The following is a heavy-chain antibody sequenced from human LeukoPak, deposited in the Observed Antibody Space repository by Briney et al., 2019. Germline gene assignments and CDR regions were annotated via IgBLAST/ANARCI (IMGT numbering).Heavy chain of an antibody. CDR2: INHSGST. CDR3: ARGLSDIVVVPAAEFGDQGNFFDY. CDR1: GGSFSGYY. J-gene: IGHJ4*02. D-gene: IGHD2-2*01. V-gene: IGHV4-34*01. Sequence: SPSETLSLTCAVYGGSFSGYYWSWIRQPPGKGLEWIGEINHSGSTNYNPSLKSRVTLSVDTSKNQFSLKLSSVTAADTAVYYCARGLSDIVVVPAAEFGDQGNFFDYWGQGTLVTVSS.